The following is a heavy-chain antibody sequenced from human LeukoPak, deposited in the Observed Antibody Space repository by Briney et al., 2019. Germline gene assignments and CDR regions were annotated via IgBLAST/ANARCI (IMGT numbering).Heavy chain of an antibody. CDR2: IIPIFGTA. D-gene: IGHD5-18*01. J-gene: IGHJ4*02. CDR1: GGTFSSYA. CDR3: ARDNMPAMVASI. Sequence: ASVKVSRKASGGTFSSYAISWVRQAPGQGLEWMGGIIPIFGTANYAQKFQGRVTITADKSTSTAYMELTSLRSEDTAVYYCARDNMPAMVASIWGQGTLVTVSS. V-gene: IGHV1-69*06.